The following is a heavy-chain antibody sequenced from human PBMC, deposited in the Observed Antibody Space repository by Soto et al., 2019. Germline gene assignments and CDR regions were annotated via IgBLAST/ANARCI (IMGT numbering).Heavy chain of an antibody. V-gene: IGHV4-30-4*01. CDR2: IYYSGRT. D-gene: IGHD6-6*01. CDR1: GGSISSDYYY. Sequence: SETLSLTCTVSGGSISSDYYYWSWIRQPPGKGLEWIGYIYYSGRTAYNPPLKSRIIISIDTSKNQFSLSLNSLNAADTAVYYCAGELSNSPEYFDFWGLGTLVTVS. CDR3: AGELSNSPEYFDF. J-gene: IGHJ4*02.